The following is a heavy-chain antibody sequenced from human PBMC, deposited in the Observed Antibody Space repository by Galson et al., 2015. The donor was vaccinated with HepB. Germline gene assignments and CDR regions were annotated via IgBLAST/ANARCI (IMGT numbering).Heavy chain of an antibody. V-gene: IGHV3-30-3*01. Sequence: SLRLSCAASGFTFSSYAMHWVRQAPGKGLEWVAVISYDGSNKYYADSVKGRFTISRDNSKNTLYLQMNSLRAEDTAVYYCAGSPRTGTTQSRGALDYWGQGTLVTVSS. CDR1: GFTFSSYA. D-gene: IGHD1-1*01. J-gene: IGHJ4*02. CDR3: AGSPRTGTTQSRGALDY. CDR2: ISYDGSNK.